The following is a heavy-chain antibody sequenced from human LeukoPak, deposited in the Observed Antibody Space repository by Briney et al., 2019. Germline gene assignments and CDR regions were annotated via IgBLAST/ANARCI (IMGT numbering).Heavy chain of an antibody. CDR1: GYTFTSYY. Sequence: ASVKVSCKASGYTFTSYYMHWVRQAPGQGLEWMGIINPSGGSTSYAQKFQGRVTMTRDTSTSTVYMELSSLRSEDTAVYYCARDGYSSGWSSAEYFRHWGQGTLVTVSS. D-gene: IGHD6-19*01. J-gene: IGHJ1*01. CDR2: INPSGGST. V-gene: IGHV1-46*01. CDR3: ARDGYSSGWSSAEYFRH.